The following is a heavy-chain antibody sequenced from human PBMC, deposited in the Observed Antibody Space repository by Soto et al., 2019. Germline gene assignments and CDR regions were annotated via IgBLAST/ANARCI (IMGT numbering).Heavy chain of an antibody. V-gene: IGHV4-34*01. J-gene: IGHJ3*02. CDR3: ARFKSITIFGVVIFDAFDI. D-gene: IGHD3-3*01. CDR2: INHSGST. CDR1: GGSFSGYY. Sequence: SETLSLTCAVYGGSFSGYYWSWIRQRPGKGLEWIGEINHSGSTNYNPSLKSRVTISVDTSKNQFSLKLSSVTAADTAVYYCARFKSITIFGVVIFDAFDIWGQGTMVTVSS.